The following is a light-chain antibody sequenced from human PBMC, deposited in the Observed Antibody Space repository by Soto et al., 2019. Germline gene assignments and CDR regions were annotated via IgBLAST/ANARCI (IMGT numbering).Light chain of an antibody. CDR3: MQTRQTPYT. V-gene: IGKV2-28*01. CDR2: LDS. CDR1: QSLLHSNGYTY. J-gene: IGKJ2*01. Sequence: EIVLTQSPLSLPVTPGEPASISCRSSQSLLHSNGYTYLDWCLQKPGQSPQLLIYLDSNRASGVPDRFSVSGSGTHFTLKISRVEAEDVGVYYCMQTRQTPYTFRQGTKPEFK.